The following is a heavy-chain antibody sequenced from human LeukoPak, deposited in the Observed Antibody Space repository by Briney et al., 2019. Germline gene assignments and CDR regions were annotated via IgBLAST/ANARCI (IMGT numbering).Heavy chain of an antibody. V-gene: IGHV3-23*01. CDR2: ISGSGGST. CDR3: VKPLEPEYYYDSSGYYS. Sequence: PGGSLRLSCAASGFTFSSYAMSWVRQAPGKGLEWVSAISGSGGSTYYADSVKGRFTISRDNSKNTLYLQMNSLRAEDTAVYYCVKPLEPEYYYDSSGYYSWGQGTLVTVSS. J-gene: IGHJ4*02. D-gene: IGHD3-22*01. CDR1: GFTFSSYA.